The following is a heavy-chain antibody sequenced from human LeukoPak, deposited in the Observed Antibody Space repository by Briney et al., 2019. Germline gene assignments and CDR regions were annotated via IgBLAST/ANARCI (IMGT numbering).Heavy chain of an antibody. J-gene: IGHJ4*02. CDR2: IYTSGST. CDR3: ARSDSGSYYHYFDY. V-gene: IGHV4-4*09. D-gene: IGHD1-26*01. CDR1: GGSISSYY. Sequence: SETLSLTCTVSGGSISSYYWSWIRQPPGKGLEWIGYIYTSGSTSYNPSLKSRVTISVDTSKNQFSLKLSSVTAADTAVYYCARSDSGSYYHYFDYWGQGTLVTVSS.